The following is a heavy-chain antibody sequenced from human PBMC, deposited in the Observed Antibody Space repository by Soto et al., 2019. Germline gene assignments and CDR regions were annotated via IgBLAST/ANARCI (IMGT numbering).Heavy chain of an antibody. Sequence: PVGSLRLSCAASGFTLSNYWMTWVRQAPGKGLEWVANRNQDGSVKYYVDSVKCRFTISRDDAKNSLYLQMRSLRAEDTSVYYFARAVASAGSYWGQGTQVTVSS. J-gene: IGHJ4*02. CDR2: RNQDGSVK. V-gene: IGHV3-7*01. CDR1: GFTLSNYW. D-gene: IGHD6-13*01. CDR3: ARAVASAGSY.